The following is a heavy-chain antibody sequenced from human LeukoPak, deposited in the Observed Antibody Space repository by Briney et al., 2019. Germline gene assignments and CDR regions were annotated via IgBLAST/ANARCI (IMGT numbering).Heavy chain of an antibody. Sequence: SVKVSCKTSGGTFSTSAITWVRQAPGQGLEWMGRIIPVLNITTYAQRFQGRVTITADTSTSTLYMELSSLRSEETAVYYCARDQGLAAPPPYGLDVWGQGTTVSVSS. CDR3: ARDQGLAAPPPYGLDV. J-gene: IGHJ6*02. CDR2: IIPVLNIT. CDR1: GGTFSTSA. D-gene: IGHD6-25*01. V-gene: IGHV1-69*04.